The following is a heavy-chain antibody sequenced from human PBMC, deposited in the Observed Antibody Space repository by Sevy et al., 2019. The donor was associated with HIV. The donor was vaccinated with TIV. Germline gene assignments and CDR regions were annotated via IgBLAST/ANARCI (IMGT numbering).Heavy chain of an antibody. CDR1: GFTFSNYA. CDR2: LWSHGRRE. V-gene: IGHV3-33*03. CDR3: AKEDDAFDV. J-gene: IGHJ3*01. Sequence: GGSLRLSCAGSGFTFSNYAMHWVRQAPGKGLECVAGLWSHGRREYYADFAKGRFTISRDNSKNTVYLRMDSLRTDDTAVYYCAKEDDAFDVWGQGTMVTVSS.